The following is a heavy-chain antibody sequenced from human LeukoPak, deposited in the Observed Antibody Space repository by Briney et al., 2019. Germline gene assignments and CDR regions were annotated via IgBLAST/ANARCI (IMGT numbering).Heavy chain of an antibody. V-gene: IGHV4-30-2*01. CDR1: GGSISGGGYS. Sequence: SETLSLTCAVSGGSISGGGYSWSWIRQPPGKGLEWIGYIYHSGSTYYNPSLKSRVTISVDRSKNQFSLKLSSVTAADTAVYYCASSIAVAGTGWFDPWGQGTLVTVSS. CDR2: IYHSGST. D-gene: IGHD6-19*01. J-gene: IGHJ5*02. CDR3: ASSIAVAGTGWFDP.